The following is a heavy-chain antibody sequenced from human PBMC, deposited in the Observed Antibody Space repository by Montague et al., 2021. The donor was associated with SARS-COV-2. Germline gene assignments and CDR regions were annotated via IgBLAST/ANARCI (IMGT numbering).Heavy chain of an antibody. CDR2: IYYSGST. Sequence: SETLSLTCTVSGGSISSSSYYWGWIRQPPGKGLEWIGSIYYSGSTYYNPSLKSRVTISVDTSKNQFSLKLSSVTAADTAVYYCARPVSYYDILSSSTNWCDPWGQGTLVTVSS. CDR1: GGSISSSSYY. J-gene: IGHJ5*02. CDR3: ARPVSYYDILSSSTNWCDP. V-gene: IGHV4-39*01. D-gene: IGHD3-9*01.